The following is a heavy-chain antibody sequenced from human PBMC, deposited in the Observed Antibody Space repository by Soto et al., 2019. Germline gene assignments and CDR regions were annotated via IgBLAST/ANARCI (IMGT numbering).Heavy chain of an antibody. V-gene: IGHV4-39*01. CDR3: ARRHIGYCSSTSCYVRGQNYYYYGMDV. Sequence: SDTRCLTCTVSRGSINRSSYYGGWIRQPPGKGLEWIGSIYYSGSTYYNPSLKSRVTISVDTSKNQFSLKLSSVTAADTAVYYCARRHIGYCSSTSCYVRGQNYYYYGMDVWGQGTTVT. CDR1: RGSINRSSYY. D-gene: IGHD2-2*01. CDR2: IYYSGST. J-gene: IGHJ6*02.